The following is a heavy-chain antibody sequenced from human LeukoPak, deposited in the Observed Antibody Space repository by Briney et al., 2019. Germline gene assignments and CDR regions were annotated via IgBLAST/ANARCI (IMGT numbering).Heavy chain of an antibody. V-gene: IGHV3-48*03. CDR1: GFTFSNYE. Sequence: AGSLRLSCAASGFTFSNYELNWVRQAPGKGLEWVSYISSSGRNIYYADSVNGRFTISRDNAKNSLYLQMNSLRAEDTAVYYCARDLVQLWSKDYWGQGTLVTVSS. CDR2: ISSSGRNI. D-gene: IGHD5-18*01. CDR3: ARDLVQLWSKDY. J-gene: IGHJ4*02.